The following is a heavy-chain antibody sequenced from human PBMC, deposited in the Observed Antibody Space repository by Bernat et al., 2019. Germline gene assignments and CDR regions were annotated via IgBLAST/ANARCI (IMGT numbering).Heavy chain of an antibody. Sequence: QVQLQESGPGLVKPSQTLSLTCTVSGGSISSGGYYWSWIRQHPGKGLEWIGYIYYSGSTSYNPSLKSRVNISVDTSMNQFSLKLSSVTAADTAVYYCARDQHYNILTGYFWGMDVWAKGPRSPSP. D-gene: IGHD3-9*01. J-gene: IGHJ6*02. CDR2: IYYSGST. CDR1: GGSISSGGYY. CDR3: ARDQHYNILTGYFWGMDV. V-gene: IGHV4-31*03.